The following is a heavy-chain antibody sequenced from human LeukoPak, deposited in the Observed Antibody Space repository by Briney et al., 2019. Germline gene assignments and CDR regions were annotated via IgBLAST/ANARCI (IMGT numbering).Heavy chain of an antibody. CDR1: GFTFSSYW. CDR2: IKQDGSEK. D-gene: IGHD1-26*01. Sequence: GGSLRLSCAVSGFTFSSYWMSWVRQAPGKGLEWMANIKQDGSEKYYVDSVKGRFTISRDNAKNSLYLQMNSLRAEDTAVYYCARDKIVGATYFDYWGQGTLVTVSS. J-gene: IGHJ4*02. CDR3: ARDKIVGATYFDY. V-gene: IGHV3-7*01.